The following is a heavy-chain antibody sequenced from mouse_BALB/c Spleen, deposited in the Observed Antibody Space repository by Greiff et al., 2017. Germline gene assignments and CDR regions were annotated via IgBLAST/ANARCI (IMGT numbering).Heavy chain of an antibody. CDR1: GFSLTSYG. CDR3: ARDHYYGTGAY. D-gene: IGHD1-2*01. Sequence: QVQLKQSGPGLVAPSQSLSITCTVSGFSLTSYGVHWVRQPPGKGLEWLGVIWAGGSTNYNSALMSRLSISKDNSKSQVFLKMNSLQTDDTAMYYCARDHYYGTGAYWGQGTLVTVSA. CDR2: IWAGGST. V-gene: IGHV2-9*02. J-gene: IGHJ3*01.